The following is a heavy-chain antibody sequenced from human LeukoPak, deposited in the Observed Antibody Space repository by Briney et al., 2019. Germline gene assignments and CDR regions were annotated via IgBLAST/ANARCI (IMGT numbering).Heavy chain of an antibody. CDR2: IYYSGST. Sequence: ETLSLTCTVSGGSISSYYWSWIRQPPGKGLEWIGYIYYSGSTNYNPSLKSRVTISVDTSKNQFSLKLGSVTAADTAVYYCARDYYDSSGYALDAFDIWGQGTMVTVSS. J-gene: IGHJ3*02. V-gene: IGHV4-59*01. D-gene: IGHD3-22*01. CDR3: ARDYYDSSGYALDAFDI. CDR1: GGSISSYY.